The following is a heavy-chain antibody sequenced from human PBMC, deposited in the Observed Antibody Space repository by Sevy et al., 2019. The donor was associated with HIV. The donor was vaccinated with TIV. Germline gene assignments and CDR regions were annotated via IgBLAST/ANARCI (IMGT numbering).Heavy chain of an antibody. CDR3: ARHCSSSSCTRAFDI. CDR2: INHSGST. CDR1: GGSFSGYY. V-gene: IGHV4-34*01. J-gene: IGHJ3*02. Sequence: SETLSLTCAVYGGSFSGYYWSWIRQPPGKGLEWVGEINHSGSTNYNPSLKSRVTISVDTPNNQFSLKLSSVTAADTAVYYCARHCSSSSCTRAFDIWGQGTMVTVSS. D-gene: IGHD2-2*01.